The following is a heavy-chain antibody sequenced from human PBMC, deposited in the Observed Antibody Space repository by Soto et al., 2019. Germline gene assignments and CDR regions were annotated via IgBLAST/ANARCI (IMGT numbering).Heavy chain of an antibody. D-gene: IGHD6-25*01. J-gene: IGHJ6*02. V-gene: IGHV1-69*12. CDR2: IIPIFPTP. CDR1: GGTFGNSA. CDR3: ARAKVRLHFGGNYYYAMDV. Sequence: QVQLVQSGAEVKKPGSSVTVSCKASGGTFGNSAISWVRQAPGQGLEWMGGIIPIFPTPDYAQKFQGRVTFTADESASTVYMVVTSLRSGDPCAYYCARAKVRLHFGGNYYYAMDVWGQGTTVTVSS.